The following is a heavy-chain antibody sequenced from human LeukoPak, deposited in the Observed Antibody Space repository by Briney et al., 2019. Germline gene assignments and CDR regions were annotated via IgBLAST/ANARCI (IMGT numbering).Heavy chain of an antibody. CDR1: GFTFSSYS. Sequence: GGSLRLSCAASGFTFSSYSMNWVRQAPGKGLEWVSSISSSSSYIYYADSAKGRFTISRDNAKNSLYLQMNSLRAEDTAVYYCARDWYYYDSSGYPHFDYWGQGTLVTVSS. V-gene: IGHV3-21*01. D-gene: IGHD3-22*01. CDR3: ARDWYYYDSSGYPHFDY. J-gene: IGHJ4*02. CDR2: ISSSSSYI.